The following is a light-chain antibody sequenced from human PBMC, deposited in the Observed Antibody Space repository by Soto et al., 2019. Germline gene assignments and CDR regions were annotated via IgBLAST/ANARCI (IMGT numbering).Light chain of an antibody. V-gene: IGLV4-60*02. J-gene: IGLJ3*02. CDR3: ETWDSNTRV. Sequence: QPVLTQSSSASASLGSSVKLTCTLSSGHSNYIIAGYQQQPGKAPRYLMKLQISGSYNKGSGIPDRFSGSSSGADRYLTISNLQFEYEADYYCETWDSNTRVFGGGTNLTVL. CDR1: SGHSNYI. CDR2: LQISGSY.